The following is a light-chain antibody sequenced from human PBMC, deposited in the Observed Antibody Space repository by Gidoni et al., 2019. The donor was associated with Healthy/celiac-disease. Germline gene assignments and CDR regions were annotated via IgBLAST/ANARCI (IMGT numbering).Light chain of an antibody. J-gene: IGKJ3*01. Sequence: EIVLTQSPGTLSLSPGESATLSCRASQSVSSSYLAWYQQKPGQAPRLLIYGASSRATGIPDRFSGSGSGTDFTLTISRLEPEDFAVYYCQQYGSSPLAFTFXPXTKVDIK. V-gene: IGKV3-20*01. CDR2: GAS. CDR3: QQYGSSPLAFT. CDR1: QSVSSSY.